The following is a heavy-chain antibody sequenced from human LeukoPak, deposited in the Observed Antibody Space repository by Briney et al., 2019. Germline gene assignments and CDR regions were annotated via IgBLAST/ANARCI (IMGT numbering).Heavy chain of an antibody. CDR3: ARDGGYCSGGSCYAFDY. Sequence: GGSLRLSCAASGFTVSSNYMSWVRQAPGKGLEWVSVTYSGGSTYYADSVKGRFTISRDNAKNSLYLQMNSLRAEDTAVYYCARDGGYCSGGSCYAFDYWGQGTLVTVSS. CDR1: GFTVSSNY. J-gene: IGHJ4*02. D-gene: IGHD2-15*01. V-gene: IGHV3-66*01. CDR2: TYSGGST.